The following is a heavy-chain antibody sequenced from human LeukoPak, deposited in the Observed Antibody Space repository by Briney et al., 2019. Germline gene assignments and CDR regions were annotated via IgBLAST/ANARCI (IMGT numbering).Heavy chain of an antibody. CDR2: IHPGDSDT. J-gene: IGHJ5*02. CDR3: ARTYYYGSGTRYWFDP. Sequence: GESLKISCKGSGYSFTSYWIGWVRQMPGKGLEWMGIIHPGDSDTRYSPSFQGQVTISADKSISTAYLQWSSLKASDTAMYYCARTYYYGSGTRYWFDPWGQGTLVTVSS. V-gene: IGHV5-51*01. CDR1: GYSFTSYW. D-gene: IGHD3-10*01.